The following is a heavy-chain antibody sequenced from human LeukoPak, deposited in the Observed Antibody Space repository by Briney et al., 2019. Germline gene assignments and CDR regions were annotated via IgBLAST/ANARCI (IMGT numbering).Heavy chain of an antibody. Sequence: GGSLRLSCAASGFTFSSYAMSWARHAPGKGLEWVSGISGNGGGTYYADSVKGRFTISRENSKNTLYLQMNSLRTEDTAVYYCAKSFGYSRSWFDYWGQGTPVNVAS. CDR2: ISGNGGGT. D-gene: IGHD6-13*01. CDR3: AKSFGYSRSWFDY. V-gene: IGHV3-23*01. CDR1: GFTFSSYA. J-gene: IGHJ4*02.